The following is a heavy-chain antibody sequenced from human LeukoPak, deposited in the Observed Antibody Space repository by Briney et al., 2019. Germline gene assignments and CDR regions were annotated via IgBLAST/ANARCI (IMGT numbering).Heavy chain of an antibody. CDR2: INHSGST. CDR3: ARAGGSGSYYDY. CDR1: GGSFSGYY. D-gene: IGHD3-10*01. V-gene: IGHV4-34*01. Sequence: SETLSLTCVVYGGSFSGYYWSWIRQPPGKGLEWIGEINHSGSTNYNPSLKSRVTISVDTSKNQFSLKLSSVTAADTAVYYCARAGGSGSYYDYWGQGTLVTVSS. J-gene: IGHJ4*02.